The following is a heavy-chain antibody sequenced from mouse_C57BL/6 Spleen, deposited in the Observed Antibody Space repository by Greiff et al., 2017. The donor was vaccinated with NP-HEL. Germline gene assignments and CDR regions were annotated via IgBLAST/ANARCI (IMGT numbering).Heavy chain of an antibody. CDR2: ISDGGSYT. J-gene: IGHJ1*03. V-gene: IGHV5-4*01. Sequence: EVKVVESGGGLVKPGGSLKLSCAASGFTFSSYAMSWVRQTPEKRLEWVATISDGGSYTYYPDNVKGRFTISRDNAKNNLYLQMSHLKSEDTAMYYCARDQGSSYEYWYFDVWGTGTTVTVSS. CDR3: ARDQGSSYEYWYFDV. CDR1: GFTFSSYA. D-gene: IGHD1-1*01.